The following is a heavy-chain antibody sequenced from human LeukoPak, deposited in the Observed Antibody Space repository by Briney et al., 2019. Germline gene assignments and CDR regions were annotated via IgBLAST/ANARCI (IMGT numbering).Heavy chain of an antibody. J-gene: IGHJ4*02. CDR3: ARTPAVTPDY. D-gene: IGHD4-11*01. CDR2: SDPSDSYT. CDR1: GYSFSSYW. Sequence: GEALKISCKGSGYSFSSYWIGWGRQVPGKGLEGMGRSDPSDSYTNYSPSFHGHVTISADKSISTAYLQWSSLKASDTAMYYCARTPAVTPDYWGQGTLVTVSS. V-gene: IGHV5-10-1*01.